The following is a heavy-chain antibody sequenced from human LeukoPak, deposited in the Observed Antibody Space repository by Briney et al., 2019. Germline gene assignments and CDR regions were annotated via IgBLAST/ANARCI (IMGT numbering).Heavy chain of an antibody. V-gene: IGHV4-59*01. J-gene: IGHJ4*02. Sequence: PSETLSLTCTVSGGSISSYYRSWIRQPPGKGLEWIGYIYYSGSTNYNPSLKSRVTISVDTSKNQFSLKLSSVTAADTAVYYCARSPYSSSPGFDYWGQRTLVTVSS. CDR3: ARSPYSSSPGFDY. CDR1: GGSISSYY. D-gene: IGHD6-13*01. CDR2: IYYSGST.